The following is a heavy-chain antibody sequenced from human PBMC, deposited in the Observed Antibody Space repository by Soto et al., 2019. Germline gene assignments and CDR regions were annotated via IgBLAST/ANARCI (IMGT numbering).Heavy chain of an antibody. D-gene: IGHD6-6*01. CDR3: ARVGGLAARTFDY. Sequence: SETLSLTCTVSGGSISSYYWSWIRQPPGKGLEWIGYIYYSGSTNYNPSLKSRVTISVDTSKNQFSLNLRSMSPADTAVYYCARVGGLAARTFDYWGPGTLVTVSS. CDR1: GGSISSYY. CDR2: IYYSGST. V-gene: IGHV4-59*01. J-gene: IGHJ4*02.